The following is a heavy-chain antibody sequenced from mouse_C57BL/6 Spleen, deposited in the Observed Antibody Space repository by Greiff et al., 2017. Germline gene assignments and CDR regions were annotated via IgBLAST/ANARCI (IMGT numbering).Heavy chain of an antibody. CDR3: ARSSIYYYGSSSFAY. D-gene: IGHD1-1*01. V-gene: IGHV1-52*01. CDR2: IDPSDSET. CDR1: GYTFTSYW. J-gene: IGHJ3*01. Sequence: QVQLQQPGAELVRPGSSVKLSCKASGYTFTSYWMHWVKQRPIQGLEWIGNIDPSDSETHYNQKFKDKATLTVDKSSRTAYMQLSSLTSEDSAVYYCARSSIYYYGSSSFAYWGQGTLVTVSA.